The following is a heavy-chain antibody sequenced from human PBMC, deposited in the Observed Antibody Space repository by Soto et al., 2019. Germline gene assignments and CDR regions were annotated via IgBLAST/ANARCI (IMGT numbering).Heavy chain of an antibody. Sequence: GASVKVSCKASGYTFTICAMHWVRQAPGQRLEWMGWINAGNGNTKYSQKFQGRVTITRDTSASTAYMELSSLRSEDTAVYYCARGPKLERRTNWFDPWGQGTLVTVSS. J-gene: IGHJ5*02. CDR1: GYTFTICA. CDR2: INAGNGNT. D-gene: IGHD1-1*01. V-gene: IGHV1-3*01. CDR3: ARGPKLERRTNWFDP.